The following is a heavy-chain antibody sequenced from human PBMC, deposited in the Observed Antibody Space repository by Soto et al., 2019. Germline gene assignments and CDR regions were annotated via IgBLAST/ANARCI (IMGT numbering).Heavy chain of an antibody. CDR3: ARDRITMVRGVQYYYYYYGMDV. D-gene: IGHD3-10*01. J-gene: IGHJ6*02. CDR1: GGTFSSYA. CDR2: IIPIFGTA. V-gene: IGHV1-69*13. Sequence: ASVKVSCKASGGTFSSYAISWVRQAPGQGLEWMGGIIPIFGTANYAQKFQGRVTITADESTSTAYMELSSLRSEDTAVYYCARDRITMVRGVQYYYYYYGMDVWGQGTTVTVSS.